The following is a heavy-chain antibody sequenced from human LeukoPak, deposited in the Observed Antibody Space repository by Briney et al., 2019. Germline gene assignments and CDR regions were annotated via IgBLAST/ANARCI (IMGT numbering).Heavy chain of an antibody. CDR2: ISSSGSTI. J-gene: IGHJ3*02. D-gene: IGHD2-21*01. V-gene: IGHV3-48*04. Sequence: GGSLRLSCAASGFTFSSYAMSWVRQAPGKGLEWVSYISSSGSTIYYADSVKGRFTISRDNAKNSLYLQMNSLRAEDTAVYYCARVPSYENAFDIWGQGTMVTVSS. CDR3: ARVPSYENAFDI. CDR1: GFTFSSYA.